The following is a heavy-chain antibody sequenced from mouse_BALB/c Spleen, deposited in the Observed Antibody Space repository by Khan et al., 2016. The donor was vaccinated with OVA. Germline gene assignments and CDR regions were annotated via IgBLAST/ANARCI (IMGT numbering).Heavy chain of an antibody. CDR1: GISITSGNYR. J-gene: IGHJ1*01. Sequence: EVQLQESGPSLVKPSQTVSLTCTVTGISITSGNYRWSWIRQFPGNKLEWIGNIYYSGTVTYNPSLTSRTTITRDTSKNQFFLEMNSLTAEDTATYYCARDYGSLYWFFDVWGAGTTVTVSS. V-gene: IGHV3-5*02. CDR3: ARDYGSLYWFFDV. CDR2: IYYSGTV. D-gene: IGHD1-1*01.